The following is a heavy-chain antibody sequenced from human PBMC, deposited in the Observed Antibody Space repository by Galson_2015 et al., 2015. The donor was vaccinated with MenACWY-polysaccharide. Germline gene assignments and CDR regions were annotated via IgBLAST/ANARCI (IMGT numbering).Heavy chain of an antibody. V-gene: IGHV4-39*01. Sequence: SETLSLTCTVSGGSISSYYWSWIRQPPGKGLEWIGSIYYSGSTYYNPSLKSRVTISVDTSKNQFSLKLSSVTAADTAVYYCARHDSMGHEGLSLGRFDPWGQGTLVTVSS. J-gene: IGHJ5*02. CDR2: IYYSGST. CDR1: GGSISSYY. D-gene: IGHD1-26*01. CDR3: ARHDSMGHEGLSLGRFDP.